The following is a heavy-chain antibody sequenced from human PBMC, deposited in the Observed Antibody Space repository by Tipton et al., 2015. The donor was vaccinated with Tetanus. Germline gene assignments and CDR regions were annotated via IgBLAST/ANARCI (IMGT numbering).Heavy chain of an antibody. Sequence: LSLTCTVSGGSISSGDYYWSWIRQPPGEGLEWISYISTTGNTIYYADSVKGRFTISRDNGKNLLYLQMSRLRREDTAVYYCASSTVTRWGPGTLVTVSS. D-gene: IGHD4-17*01. CDR1: GGSISSGDYY. CDR3: ASSTVTR. V-gene: IGHV3-11*04. J-gene: IGHJ4*02. CDR2: ISTTGNTI.